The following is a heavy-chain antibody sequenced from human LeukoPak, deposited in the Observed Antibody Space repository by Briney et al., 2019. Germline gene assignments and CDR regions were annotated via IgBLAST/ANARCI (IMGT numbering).Heavy chain of an antibody. J-gene: IGHJ4*02. V-gene: IGHV3-74*01. CDR1: GFTFSSYW. CDR2: INSDGKST. CDR3: AKDHPFDYYYATSGYFLY. Sequence: QPGGSLRLSCAASGFTFSSYWMHWVRQGPGEGLVWVSRINSDGKSTSYADSVKGRFTISRDNSKNTVYLQMNSLRADDTAVYYCAKDHPFDYYYATSGYFLYWGQGTLVTVSS. D-gene: IGHD3-22*01.